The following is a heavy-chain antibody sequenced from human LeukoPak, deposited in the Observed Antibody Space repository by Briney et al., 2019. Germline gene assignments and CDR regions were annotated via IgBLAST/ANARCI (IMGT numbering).Heavy chain of an antibody. J-gene: IGHJ3*02. CDR1: GFSFSSSW. CDR2: ISPDGSST. CDR3: ARLQGITPQPMTEGFDI. V-gene: IGHV3-74*01. D-gene: IGHD3-16*01. Sequence: PGGSLRLSCAASGFSFSSSWMLWVRQTPGKGLVWLSRISPDGSSTSYADSVKGRFTVSRDIARNTLSLQMNSLRAEDSAVYYCARLQGITPQPMTEGFDIWGQGTMATVSS.